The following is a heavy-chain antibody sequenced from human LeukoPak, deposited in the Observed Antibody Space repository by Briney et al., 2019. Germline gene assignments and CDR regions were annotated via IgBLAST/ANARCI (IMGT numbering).Heavy chain of an antibody. J-gene: IGHJ4*02. D-gene: IGHD3-22*01. CDR1: GFTFSSYS. V-gene: IGHV3-48*01. CDR3: ARDMHYYDSPFDY. CDR2: ISGSSSSM. Sequence: GGSLRLSCAASGFTFSSYSMNWVRQAPGKGLEWVSYISGSSSSMFYADSVKGRFTISRDNSNNMLYLQMNSLRAEDTAVYYCARDMHYYDSPFDYWGQGLLVTVSS.